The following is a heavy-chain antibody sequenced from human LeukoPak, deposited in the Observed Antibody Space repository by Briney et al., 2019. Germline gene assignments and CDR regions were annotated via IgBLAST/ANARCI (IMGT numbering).Heavy chain of an antibody. CDR2: ISYDGSNK. CDR3: AKGARYDILTGDY. J-gene: IGHJ4*02. V-gene: IGHV3-30*18. D-gene: IGHD3-9*01. CDR1: GFTFSSYG. Sequence: PGRSLRLSCAASGFTFSSYGMHCVRQAPGKGLEWVAVISYDGSNKYYADSVKGRFTISRDNSKNTLYLQMNTLRAEDTAVYYCAKGARYDILTGDYWGQGTLVTVSS.